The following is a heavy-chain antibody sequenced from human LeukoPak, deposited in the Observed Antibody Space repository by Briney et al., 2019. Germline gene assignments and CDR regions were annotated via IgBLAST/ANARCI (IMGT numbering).Heavy chain of an antibody. J-gene: IGHJ4*02. CDR1: GGSISSSSYY. Sequence: PSETLSLTCTVSGGSISSSSYYWGWIRQPPGKGLEWIGSIYYSGSTYYNPSLKSRVTISVDTSKNQFSLKLSSVTAADTAVYYCARGVAVAGTRDYFDYWGQGTLVTVSS. CDR3: ARGVAVAGTRDYFDY. D-gene: IGHD6-19*01. CDR2: IYYSGST. V-gene: IGHV4-39*07.